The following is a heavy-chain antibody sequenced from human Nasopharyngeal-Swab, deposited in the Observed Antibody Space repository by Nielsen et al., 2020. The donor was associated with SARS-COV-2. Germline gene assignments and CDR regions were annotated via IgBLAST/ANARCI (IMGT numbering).Heavy chain of an antibody. CDR2: FDPEDGET. CDR1: GYTLTELS. J-gene: IGHJ3*02. D-gene: IGHD3-22*01. V-gene: IGHV1-24*01. CDR3: ATSVTMIVVAHDAFDI. Sequence: ASVKVSWKVSGYTLTELSMHWVRQAPGKGLEWMGGFDPEDGETIYAQKFQGRVTMTEDTSTDTAYMELSSLRSEDTAVYYCATSVTMIVVAHDAFDIWGQGTMVTVSS.